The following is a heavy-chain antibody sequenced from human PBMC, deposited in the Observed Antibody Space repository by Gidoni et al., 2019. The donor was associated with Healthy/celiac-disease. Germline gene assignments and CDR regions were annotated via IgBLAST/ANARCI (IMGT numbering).Heavy chain of an antibody. CDR2: IYTSGST. CDR3: ARAEYSSSWSQFDY. V-gene: IGHV4-4*07. J-gene: IGHJ4*02. D-gene: IGHD6-13*01. Sequence: QVQLQASGPGLVKPSETLSLTCPVSGGSISSYYWSWIRQPAGKGLEWIGRIYTSGSTNYNPSLKSRVTMSVDTSKNQFSLKLSSVTAADTAVYYCARAEYSSSWSQFDYWGQGTLVTVSS. CDR1: GGSISSYY.